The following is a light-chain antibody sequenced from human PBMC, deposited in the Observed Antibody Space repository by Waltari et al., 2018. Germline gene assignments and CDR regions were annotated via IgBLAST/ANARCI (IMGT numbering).Light chain of an antibody. J-gene: IGLJ1*01. CDR3: SSYTSSSTPYV. CDR2: DVS. V-gene: IGLV2-14*03. Sequence: QSALTQPASVSGSPGQSITISCTGTSIDVGGYNYVSWYQHHPGKAPKLMIYDVSNRPSGVSNRFSGSKSGNTASLTISGLQAEDEADYYCSSYTSSSTPYVFGTGTKVTVL. CDR1: SIDVGGYNY.